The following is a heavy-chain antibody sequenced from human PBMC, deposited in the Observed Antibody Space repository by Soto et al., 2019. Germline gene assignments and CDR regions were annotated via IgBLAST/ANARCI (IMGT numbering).Heavy chain of an antibody. V-gene: IGHV3-48*03. CDR1: GFTFSFYE. J-gene: IGHJ6*02. CDR3: ARDGYGDPYYYYAMDV. D-gene: IGHD4-17*01. CDR2: ITTSGTTT. Sequence: PGGSLRLSCAASGFTFSFYEMSWVRQAPGKGLEWISYITTSGTTTYYADSVKGRFTISRDNAKNSLYLQMNSLRAEDTALYYCARDGYGDPYYYYAMDVWGQGTTVSVSS.